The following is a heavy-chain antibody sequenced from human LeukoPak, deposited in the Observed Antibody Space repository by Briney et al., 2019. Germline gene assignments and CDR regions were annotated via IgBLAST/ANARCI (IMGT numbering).Heavy chain of an antibody. CDR2: IKQDGSEK. Sequence: GGSLRLSCAASGFTFSSYWMSWVRQAPGKGLEWVANIKQDGSEKYYVDSVKGRFTISRDNAKNSLYLQMNSLRAEDTAVYYCARDWSGYGDYVWFDPWGQGTLVTVSS. J-gene: IGHJ5*02. D-gene: IGHD4-17*01. V-gene: IGHV3-7*01. CDR3: ARDWSGYGDYVWFDP. CDR1: GFTFSSYW.